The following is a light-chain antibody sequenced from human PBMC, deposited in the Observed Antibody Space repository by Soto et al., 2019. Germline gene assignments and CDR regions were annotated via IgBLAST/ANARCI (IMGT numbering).Light chain of an antibody. CDR3: QQYYDIPYT. CDR2: AAS. V-gene: IGKV3-15*01. J-gene: IGKJ2*01. CDR1: QSVSTN. Sequence: EIVMTQSPVTLSVSPGDRAALSCRASQSVSTNLAWYQQKPGQPPRLLIYAASTRATGVPARFSGSGSGTVFTLTIGSLQAEDVAVYYCQQYYDIPYTFGQGTRLEI.